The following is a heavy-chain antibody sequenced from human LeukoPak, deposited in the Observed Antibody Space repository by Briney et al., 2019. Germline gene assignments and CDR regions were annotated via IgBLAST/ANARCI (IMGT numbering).Heavy chain of an antibody. CDR3: AKMYSNSSWFDP. Sequence: GGSLRLSCAASGFTFSSYAMSWVRQAPGKGLEWVSAISGSGGSTYYADSVKGRFTISRDNSKNTLYLQMNSLRAEDTTVYYCAKMYSNSSWFDPWGQGTLVTVSS. CDR1: GFTFSSYA. J-gene: IGHJ5*02. CDR2: ISGSGGST. V-gene: IGHV3-23*01. D-gene: IGHD6-6*01.